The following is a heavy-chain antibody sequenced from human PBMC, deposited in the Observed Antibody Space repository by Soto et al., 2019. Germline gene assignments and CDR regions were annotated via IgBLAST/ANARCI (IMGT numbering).Heavy chain of an antibody. CDR3: ARSIGKRNFNY. CDR1: GGSLRGYY. D-gene: IGHD1-26*01. Sequence: SLTCAVYGGSLRGYYWSWILQAPGKGLEWIGEINHSGSTNYNPSLKSRVTISVDTSKNQFSLKLSSVTVADTAVYYCARSIGKRNFNYLGQ. V-gene: IGHV4-34*01. J-gene: IGHJ4*02. CDR2: INHSGST.